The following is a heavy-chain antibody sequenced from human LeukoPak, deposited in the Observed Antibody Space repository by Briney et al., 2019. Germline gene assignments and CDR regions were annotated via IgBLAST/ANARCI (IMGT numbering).Heavy chain of an antibody. CDR3: ASAVVGAPDYIDY. D-gene: IGHD1-26*01. CDR2: INHSGST. CDR1: GGSFSGYY. V-gene: IGHV4-34*01. Sequence: SETLSLTCAVYGGSFSGYYWSWIRRPPGKGLEWIGEINHSGSTNYNPSLKSRVTISVDTSKNQFSLKLSSVTAADTAVYYCASAVVGAPDYIDYWGQGTLVTVSS. J-gene: IGHJ4*02.